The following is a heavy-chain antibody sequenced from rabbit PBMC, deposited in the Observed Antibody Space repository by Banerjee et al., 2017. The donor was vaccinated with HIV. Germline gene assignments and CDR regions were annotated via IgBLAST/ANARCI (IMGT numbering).Heavy chain of an antibody. CDR1: GFSFNNKYV. CDR3: ARGTTGYGHNL. D-gene: IGHD6-1*01. J-gene: IGHJ4*01. Sequence: QEQLEESGGGLVQPEGSLTLTCTASGFSFNNKYVMCWVRQAPGKGLEWIACINTISGATVYATWAKGRFTISKASWTTVTLQMTSLTAADTASYFCARGTTGYGHNLWGPGTLVTVS. CDR2: INTISGAT. V-gene: IGHV1S45*01.